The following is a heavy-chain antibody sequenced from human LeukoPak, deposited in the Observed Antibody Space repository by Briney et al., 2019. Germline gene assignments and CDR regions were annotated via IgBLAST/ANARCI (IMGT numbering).Heavy chain of an antibody. CDR2: IYHSGST. D-gene: IGHD5-18*01. V-gene: IGHV4-38-2*01. Sequence: KPSETLSLTCAVSGYSISSGYFWGWIRQPPGKGLEWIGSIYHSGSTYYNPSLRSRVTLSVDTSNNQFSLKLSSVTAADTAVYYCARGDSRYLHPDYWGQGTLVTVSS. CDR3: ARGDSRYLHPDY. J-gene: IGHJ4*02. CDR1: GYSISSGYF.